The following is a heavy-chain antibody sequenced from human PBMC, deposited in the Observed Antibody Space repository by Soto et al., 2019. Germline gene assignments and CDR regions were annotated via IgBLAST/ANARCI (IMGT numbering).Heavy chain of an antibody. V-gene: IGHV3-21*01. CDR2: ISSSSSYI. CDR3: ARDSGGSSWYVIRGYYYCGMDV. CDR1: GFTFSSYS. D-gene: IGHD6-13*01. Sequence: PGGSLRLSCAASGFTFSSYSMNWVRQAPGKGLEWVSSISSSSSYIYYADSVKGRFTISRDNAKNSLYLQMNSLRAEDTAVYYCARDSGGSSWYVIRGYYYCGMDVWGQGTTVTVSS. J-gene: IGHJ6*02.